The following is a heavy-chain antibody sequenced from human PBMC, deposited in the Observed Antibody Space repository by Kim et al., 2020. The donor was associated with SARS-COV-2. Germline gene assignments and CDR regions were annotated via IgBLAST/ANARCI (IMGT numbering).Heavy chain of an antibody. CDR3: ARVRRSGYYYNYAMDV. D-gene: IGHD3-3*01. V-gene: IGHV3-30-3*01. CDR2: LSNDGSNK. Sequence: GGSLRLSCTASGFSFSSFGMHCVRQPPGKGLEWVAFLSNDGSNKNHAESVKGRFTISRDNSKNTMYLQMDSLRVEDTAVYYCARVRRSGYYYNYAMDVWGQGTTVTVSS. J-gene: IGHJ6*02. CDR1: GFSFSSFG.